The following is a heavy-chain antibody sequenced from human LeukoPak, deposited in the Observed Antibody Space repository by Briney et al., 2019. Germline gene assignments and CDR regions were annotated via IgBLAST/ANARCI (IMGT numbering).Heavy chain of an antibody. Sequence: SETLSLTCAVYGGSFSDSYWSWIRQPPGKGLEWIGGINHSGNTNYNPSLKSRVTISVDTSKHQFSLKLSSVTAADTAVYYCARDYYDSSGYYYDYWYFDLWGRGTLVTVSS. J-gene: IGHJ2*01. CDR1: GGSFSDSY. V-gene: IGHV4-34*01. CDR3: ARDYYDSSGYYYDYWYFDL. CDR2: INHSGNT. D-gene: IGHD3-22*01.